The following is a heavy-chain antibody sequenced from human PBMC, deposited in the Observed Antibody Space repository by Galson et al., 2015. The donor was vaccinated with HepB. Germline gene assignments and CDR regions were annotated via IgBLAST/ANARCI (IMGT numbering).Heavy chain of an antibody. CDR3: VFLRGNDLKPLDY. V-gene: IGHV3-48*04. Sequence: SLRLSCAASTFIFSTYSMNWVRQAPGKGLEWISYISSSGTTIYYADSVKGRFTISRDNTKNSLYLQMNSLRADDTAVYYCVFLRGNDLKPLDYWGQGTLVTVSS. CDR2: ISSSGTTI. J-gene: IGHJ4*02. D-gene: IGHD5-12*01. CDR1: TFIFSTYS.